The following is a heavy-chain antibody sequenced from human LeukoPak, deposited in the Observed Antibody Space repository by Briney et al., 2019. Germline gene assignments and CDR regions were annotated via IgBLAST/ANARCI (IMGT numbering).Heavy chain of an antibody. J-gene: IGHJ6*02. CDR2: ISWNSGSI. CDR3: AKGYGSESFYGMDV. V-gene: IGHV3-9*01. Sequence: GGSLRLSCAASGFTFDDYAMHWVRQAPGKGLEWVSGISWNSGSIGYADSVKGRFTISRDNAKNSLYLQMDSLRAEDTAFYYCAKGYGSESFYGMDVWGQGTTVTVSS. CDR1: GFTFDDYA. D-gene: IGHD3-10*01.